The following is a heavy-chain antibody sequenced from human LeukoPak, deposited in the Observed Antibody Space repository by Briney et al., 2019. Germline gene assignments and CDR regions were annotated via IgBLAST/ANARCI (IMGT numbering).Heavy chain of an antibody. V-gene: IGHV4-34*01. J-gene: IGHJ5*02. CDR1: GGSFSGYY. Sequence: SGTLSLTCAVYGGSFSGYYWSWIRQPPGKGLEWIGEINHSGSTNYNPSLKSRVTISVDKSKNQFSLKLSSVTAADTAVYYCAREYIAAAANWFDPWGQGTLVTVSS. D-gene: IGHD6-13*01. CDR2: INHSGST. CDR3: AREYIAAAANWFDP.